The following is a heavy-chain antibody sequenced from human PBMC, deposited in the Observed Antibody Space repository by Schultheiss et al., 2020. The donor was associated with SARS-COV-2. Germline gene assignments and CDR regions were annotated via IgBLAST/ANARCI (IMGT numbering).Heavy chain of an antibody. CDR2: ISYDGITK. D-gene: IGHD3-22*01. CDR3: ARSSGYYSYFDY. CDR1: GFAFNTYA. J-gene: IGHJ4*02. Sequence: GGSLRLSCAASGFAFNTYAMHWVRQAPGKGLEWVAVISYDGITKYYADSVKGRFTISRDNSKNTLYLQMSSLRAEDTAVYYCARSSGYYSYFDYWGQGTLVTVSS. V-gene: IGHV3-30-3*02.